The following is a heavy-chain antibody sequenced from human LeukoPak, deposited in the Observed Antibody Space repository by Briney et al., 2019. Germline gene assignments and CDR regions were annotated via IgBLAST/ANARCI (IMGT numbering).Heavy chain of an antibody. J-gene: IGHJ6*02. CDR3: ARRGITISGVLVYHYSGLDV. D-gene: IGHD3-3*01. CDR2: IKEDGSEK. CDR1: GFTFSSHW. V-gene: IGHV3-7*01. Sequence: GGSLRLSCAGSGFTFSSHWMNWVRQAPGKGLEWVASIKEDGSEKHYVDSVSGRFTISRDNAKNSLHLQMSSLRAEDTAVYYCARRGITISGVLVYHYSGLDVWGQGTTVTVSS.